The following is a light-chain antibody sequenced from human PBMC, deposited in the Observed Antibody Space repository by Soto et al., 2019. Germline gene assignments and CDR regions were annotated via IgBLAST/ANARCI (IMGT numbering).Light chain of an antibody. CDR1: SSDVGGYNY. CDR3: LSYAGSYIYV. V-gene: IGLV2-14*01. J-gene: IGLJ1*01. CDR2: EVS. Sequence: QSVLTQPASVSGSPGQSITISCTGISSDVGGYNYVSWYQQHPGKAPKLMIYEVSNRPSGVSNRFSGSKSGNTASLTISGLQAEDEADYYCLSYAGSYIYVFGTGTKLTVL.